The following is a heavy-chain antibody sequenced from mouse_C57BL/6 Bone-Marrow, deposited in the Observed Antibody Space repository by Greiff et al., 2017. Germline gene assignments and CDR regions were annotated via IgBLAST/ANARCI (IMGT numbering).Heavy chain of an antibody. J-gene: IGHJ3*01. CDR3: ASHYGSSPFAY. CDR1: GFTFSDYY. V-gene: IGHV5-16*01. D-gene: IGHD1-1*01. Sequence: EVQLVESEGGLVQPGSSMKLSCTASGFTFSDYYMAWVRQVPEKGLEWVANINYDGSSTYYLDSLKSRFIISRDNAKNILYLQRSSLKSEDTATYYCASHYGSSPFAYGGQGALGTVSA. CDR2: INYDGSST.